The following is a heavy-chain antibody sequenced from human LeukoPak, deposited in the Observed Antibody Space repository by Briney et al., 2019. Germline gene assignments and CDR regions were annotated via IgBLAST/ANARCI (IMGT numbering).Heavy chain of an antibody. Sequence: GGSLRLSCAASGFTFSSYAMHRVRQAPGKGLEWVAVISYDGSNKYYADSVKGRFTISRDNSKNTLYLQMNSLRAEDTAVYYCARDRWTFDYWGQGTLVTVSS. V-gene: IGHV3-30-3*01. J-gene: IGHJ4*02. D-gene: IGHD3/OR15-3a*01. CDR3: ARDRWTFDY. CDR1: GFTFSSYA. CDR2: ISYDGSNK.